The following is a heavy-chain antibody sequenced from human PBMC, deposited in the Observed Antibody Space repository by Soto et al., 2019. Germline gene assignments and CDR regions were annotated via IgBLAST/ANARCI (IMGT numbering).Heavy chain of an antibody. J-gene: IGHJ4*02. Sequence: QVQLQESGPGLVEPSQTLSLTCTVSGGSVSSGGYFWSWIRQSPGEGLEWIGHIYNSVSTYTNPSLGGRTTLSVGTTRNQFSLKLRSVTAADTAVYFCASGSDVDKIVRWGQGTLVTVSS. CDR2: IYNSVST. CDR1: GGSVSSGGYF. CDR3: ASGSDVDKIVR. V-gene: IGHV4-30-4*01. D-gene: IGHD2-15*01.